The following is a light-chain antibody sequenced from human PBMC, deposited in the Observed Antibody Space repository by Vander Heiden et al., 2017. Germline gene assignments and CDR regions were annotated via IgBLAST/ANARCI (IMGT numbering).Light chain of an antibody. CDR1: SPNIGADYG. CDR3: QSYDSSLSGYV. CDR2: GNN. J-gene: IGLJ1*01. Sequence: QSVLTQPPSVSGAPGQRVAISCTGSSPNIGADYGVHWYQQFPGTAPKLLISGNNNRPSGVPDRFSGSKSGTSASLAITGLQAEDEADYYCQSYDSSLSGYVFGTGTKVTVL. V-gene: IGLV1-40*01.